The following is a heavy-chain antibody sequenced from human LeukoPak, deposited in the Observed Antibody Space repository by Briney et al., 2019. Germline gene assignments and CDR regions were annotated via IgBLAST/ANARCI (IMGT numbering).Heavy chain of an antibody. CDR3: ARAFREDSSGYHY. V-gene: IGHV3-53*01. D-gene: IGHD3-22*01. Sequence: PGGSLRLSCAASGFSVSSNYVSWVRQAPGKGLEWVSVIYSGGTTYYADSIKGRFTISRDNSKNTLYLQMNSLRAEDTAVYYCARAFREDSSGYHYWGQGTLVTVSS. J-gene: IGHJ4*02. CDR2: IYSGGTT. CDR1: GFSVSSNY.